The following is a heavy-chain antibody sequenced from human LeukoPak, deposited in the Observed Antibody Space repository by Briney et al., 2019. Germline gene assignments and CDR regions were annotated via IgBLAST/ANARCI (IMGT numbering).Heavy chain of an antibody. Sequence: SETLSLTCTVSGDSISNTVYYWGWIRQHPGRGLEWTGYMYYSGITHYNPSLRSRVTISLDTSKNQFSLTLGSVTAADTAVYYCVREEYGTGSRPFDCWGQGILVTVSS. CDR1: GDSISNTVYY. J-gene: IGHJ4*02. V-gene: IGHV4-31*03. D-gene: IGHD3-10*01. CDR3: VREEYGTGSRPFDC. CDR2: MYYSGIT.